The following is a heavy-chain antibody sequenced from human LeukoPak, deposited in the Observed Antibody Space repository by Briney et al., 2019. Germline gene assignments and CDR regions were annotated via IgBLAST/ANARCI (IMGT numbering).Heavy chain of an antibody. J-gene: IGHJ4*02. CDR2: ISTSGGYI. CDR3: ARATRGGYDGYFDY. D-gene: IGHD5-12*01. Sequence: GGSLRLSCAASGFTLSSYSMNWVRQAPGKGLEWVSFISTSGGYIYYADSVKGRFIISRDNARKSLCLQMNSLRAEDTAVYYCARATRGGYDGYFDYWGQGTLVTVSS. CDR1: GFTLSSYS. V-gene: IGHV3-21*01.